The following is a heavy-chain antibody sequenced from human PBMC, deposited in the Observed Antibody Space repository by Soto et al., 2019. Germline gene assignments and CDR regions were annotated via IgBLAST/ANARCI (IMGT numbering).Heavy chain of an antibody. J-gene: IGHJ5*02. CDR2: IYYSGTT. V-gene: IGHV4-31*03. CDR3: ARAEGYSSTRGLFDP. D-gene: IGHD6-13*01. CDR1: GGSISSGYYY. Sequence: PSETLSLTCTFSGGSISSGYYYWSWIRQHPGKGLEWIGYIYYSGTTYYNPSLKSRVTISVDTSKNQFSLKLTSVTAADTAVYYCARAEGYSSTRGLFDPWGQGTLVTVSS.